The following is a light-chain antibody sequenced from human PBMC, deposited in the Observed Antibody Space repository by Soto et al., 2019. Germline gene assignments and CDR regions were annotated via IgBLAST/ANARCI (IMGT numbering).Light chain of an antibody. CDR3: QQRSNWPPT. CDR2: AAT. J-gene: IGKJ2*01. Sequence: EIVLTQSPATLSLSPGERAALSCRASQSVSIYLAWYQQKPGQAPRLLIYAATNRATGIPARFSGSGSGTDFTLTITSLEPEDFAVYYCQQRSNWPPTFGQGTKPEIK. V-gene: IGKV3-11*01. CDR1: QSVSIY.